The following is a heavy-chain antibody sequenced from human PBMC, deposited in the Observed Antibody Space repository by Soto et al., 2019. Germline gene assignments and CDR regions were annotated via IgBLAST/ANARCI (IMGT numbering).Heavy chain of an antibody. CDR2: IDPSDSYT. V-gene: IGHV5-10-1*01. D-gene: IGHD3-16*01. CDR1: GYSSTSYW. Sequence: GLSLKISCKGAGYSSTSYWISWVREMPGRGLEWMGRIDPSDSYTNYSPSFQGHVTISADKSISTAYLQWSSLKASDTAMYYCARFWGHLVADYYYSYGMDVWGQGTTVTVSS. J-gene: IGHJ6*02. CDR3: ARFWGHLVADYYYSYGMDV.